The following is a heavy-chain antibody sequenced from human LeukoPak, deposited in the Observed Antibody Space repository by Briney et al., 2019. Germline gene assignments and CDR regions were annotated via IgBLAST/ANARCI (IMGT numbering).Heavy chain of an antibody. CDR1: GFTFGSYA. Sequence: PGGSLRLSCAASGFTFGSYAMSWVRQAPGKGLEWVSAISGSGGSTYYADSVKGRFTISRDNSKNTLYLQMNSLRAEDTAVYYCAKVDKGYCSGGSCYVDYWGQGTLVTVSS. J-gene: IGHJ4*02. V-gene: IGHV3-23*01. CDR3: AKVDKGYCSGGSCYVDY. D-gene: IGHD2-15*01. CDR2: ISGSGGST.